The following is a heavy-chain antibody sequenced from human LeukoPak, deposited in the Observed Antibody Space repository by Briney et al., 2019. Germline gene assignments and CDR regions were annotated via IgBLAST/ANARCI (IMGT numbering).Heavy chain of an antibody. CDR2: IHPNIVGT. J-gene: IGHJ5*02. CDR3: ARSYSRSSNWFDT. CDR1: RYTFTGYY. D-gene: IGHD6-13*01. V-gene: IGHV1-2*02. Sequence: VPVKVSCKASRYTFTGYYMHWLRQAPGLELEWMGWIHPNIVGTEYAKNFKVRVTMSRDTATSPIYMEMSSLAADDSAVYYCARSYSRSSNWFDTWGQGTLVTVSS.